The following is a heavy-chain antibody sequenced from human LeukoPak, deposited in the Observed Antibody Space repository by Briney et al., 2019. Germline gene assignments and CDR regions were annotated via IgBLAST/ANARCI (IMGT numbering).Heavy chain of an antibody. D-gene: IGHD6-13*01. CDR1: GYSFVGYG. Sequence: AASVKVSCKASGYSFVGYGITWVRQAPGQGLEWMGWFNPENGNTNYAQKVQGRVTMTADTSTSTSYMELRSLRSDGTAVYYCAREHSSSWDQFDYWGQGTLVTVSS. V-gene: IGHV1-18*01. CDR3: AREHSSSWDQFDY. J-gene: IGHJ4*02. CDR2: FNPENGNT.